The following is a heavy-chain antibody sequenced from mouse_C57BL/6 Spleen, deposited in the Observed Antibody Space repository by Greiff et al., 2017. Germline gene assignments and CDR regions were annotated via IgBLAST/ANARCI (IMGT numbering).Heavy chain of an antibody. V-gene: IGHV2-2*01. Sequence: QVQLKESGPGLVQPSQSLSITCTVSGFSLTSYGVHWVRQSPGKGLAWLGVIWSGGSTDYNAAFISRLSISKDNSKSQVFFKMNSLQADDTAIYYCARSDGSYFDYWGQGTTLTVSS. J-gene: IGHJ2*01. CDR1: GFSLTSYG. CDR2: IWSGGST. D-gene: IGHD2-3*01. CDR3: ARSDGSYFDY.